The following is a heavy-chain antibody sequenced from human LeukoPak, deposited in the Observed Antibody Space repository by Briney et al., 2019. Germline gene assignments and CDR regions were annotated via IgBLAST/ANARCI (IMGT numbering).Heavy chain of an antibody. CDR1: GFTVSGNY. V-gene: IGHV3-53*01. D-gene: IGHD6-13*01. Sequence: KAGGSLRLSCAVSGFTVSGNYMSWVRQAPGKGLEWVSLIYSGGTTYYADSVKGRFTISRDNSKNTLFLQMNSLRAEDTAEYYCAKAHRGYSSSQWGQGTLVTVSS. J-gene: IGHJ4*02. CDR2: IYSGGTT. CDR3: AKAHRGYSSSQ.